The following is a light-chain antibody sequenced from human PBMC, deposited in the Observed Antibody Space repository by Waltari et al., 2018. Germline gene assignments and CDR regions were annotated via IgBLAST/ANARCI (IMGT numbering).Light chain of an antibody. CDR1: SADLASYNL. CDR2: EAV. Sequence: QSALTQPASVSGSPGQSITISCTGASADLASYNLVSWYQHHPAKAPKLMIYEAVKRPSGESNRFSGAKSGTTASLIISGLQADDDADYYCCSYTGSSTSYGCGSGTKVTVL. CDR3: CSYTGSSTSYG. V-gene: IGLV2-23*01. J-gene: IGLJ1*01.